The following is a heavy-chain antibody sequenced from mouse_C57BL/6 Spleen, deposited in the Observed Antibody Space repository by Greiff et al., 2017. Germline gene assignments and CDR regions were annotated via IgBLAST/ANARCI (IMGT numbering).Heavy chain of an antibody. CDR3: ARRGFYDEGDY. Sequence: VQLQQSGASVKISCKASGYAFSSYWMNWVKQRPGKGLEWIGQIYPGDGDTNYNGKFKGKATLTADKSSSTAYMQLSSLTSEDSAVYFCARRGFYDEGDYWGQGTTLTVSS. D-gene: IGHD2-12*01. V-gene: IGHV1-80*01. CDR1: GYAFSSYW. CDR2: IYPGDGDT. J-gene: IGHJ2*01.